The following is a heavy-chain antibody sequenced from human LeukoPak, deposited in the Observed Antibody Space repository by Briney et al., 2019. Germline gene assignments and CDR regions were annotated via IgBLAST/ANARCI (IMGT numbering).Heavy chain of an antibody. Sequence: GASVKVSCKASGGTFSSYAISWVRQAPGQGLEWMGRIIPIFGTANYAQKFQGRVTITTDESTSTAYMELSSLRSEDTAVYYCAQDFWSGKADYWGQGTLVTVSS. CDR1: GGTFSSYA. V-gene: IGHV1-69*05. CDR2: IIPIFGTA. J-gene: IGHJ4*02. CDR3: AQDFWSGKADY. D-gene: IGHD3-3*01.